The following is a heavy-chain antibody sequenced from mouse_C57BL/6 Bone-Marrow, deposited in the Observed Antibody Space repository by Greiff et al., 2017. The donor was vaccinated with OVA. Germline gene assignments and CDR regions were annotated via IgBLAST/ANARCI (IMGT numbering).Heavy chain of an antibody. CDR1: GYTFTDYK. CDR3: ARDRDGYFDV. Sequence: VQLQQSGPELVKPGASVKMSCKASGYTFTDYKMHWVKRSHGKGLAWIGYINPNNGVTSYNQKFKGKATLTVNKTSSTDYMELRSLTSEDSADYYYARDRDGYFDVWGTGTTVTVSS. V-gene: IGHV1-22*01. D-gene: IGHD3-2*01. J-gene: IGHJ1*03. CDR2: INPNNGVT.